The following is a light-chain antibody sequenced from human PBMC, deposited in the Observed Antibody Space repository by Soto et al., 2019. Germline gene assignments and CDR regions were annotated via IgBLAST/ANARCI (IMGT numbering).Light chain of an antibody. V-gene: IGKV1-39*01. Sequence: IQMTQSPSSLSASVGDRVTITCRAGQSIFSSLNWYQQRPGKAPTLLIYAASSLQSGVPSRFRGSGYGTDFALTITSLQPEDLAIYYGQQSYNSPPITFGQWTRLEIK. CDR1: QSIFSS. CDR2: AAS. J-gene: IGKJ5*01. CDR3: QQSYNSPPIT.